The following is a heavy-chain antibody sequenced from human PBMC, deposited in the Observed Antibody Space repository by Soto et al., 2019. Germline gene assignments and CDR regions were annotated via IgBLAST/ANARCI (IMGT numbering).Heavy chain of an antibody. D-gene: IGHD6-6*01. V-gene: IGHV3-30*02. CDR3: PVLTPPLDY. CDR1: GSIXNGFG. CDR2: VRFDGTNI. Sequence: PWGSLRRPCAAAGSIXNGFGIHCVRQAPSKGLEWVALVRFDGTNIHYADSVKGRFTISRDNSKNTLYLQMNSLRAEDTAVYYCPVLTPPLDYWGQGTLVIVSS. J-gene: IGHJ4*02.